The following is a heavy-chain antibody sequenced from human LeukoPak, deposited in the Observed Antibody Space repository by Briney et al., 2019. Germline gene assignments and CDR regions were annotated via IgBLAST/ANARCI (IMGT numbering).Heavy chain of an antibody. D-gene: IGHD2-2*01. V-gene: IGHV1-8*03. CDR2: MNPNSGNT. J-gene: IGHJ4*02. CDR3: ARGRHDCSSTSCYYY. CDR1: GYTFTSYD. Sequence: GASVKVSCKASGYTFTSYDINWVRQATGQGLEWVGWMNPNSGNTGYAQKFQGRVTITRNTSISTAYMELSSLRSEDTAVYYCARGRHDCSSTSCYYYWGQGTLVTVSS.